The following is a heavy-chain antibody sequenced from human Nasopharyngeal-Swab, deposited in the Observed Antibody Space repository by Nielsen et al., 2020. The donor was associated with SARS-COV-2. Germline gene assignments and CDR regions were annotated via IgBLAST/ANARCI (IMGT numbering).Heavy chain of an antibody. J-gene: IGHJ4*02. Sequence: GGSLRLSCAASGFTFSSYGMHWVLHAPGKGLEWVAVIWYDGSNQYYADSVKGRFTISRDNSKNTLYLQMNSLRAEDTAVYYCARDFPFGGDVGYWGQGTLVTVSS. CDR1: GFTFSSYG. CDR2: IWYDGSNQ. D-gene: IGHD3-10*01. CDR3: ARDFPFGGDVGY. V-gene: IGHV3-33*01.